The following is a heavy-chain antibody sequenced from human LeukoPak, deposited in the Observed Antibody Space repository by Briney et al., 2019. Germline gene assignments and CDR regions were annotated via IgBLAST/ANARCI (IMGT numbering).Heavy chain of an antibody. Sequence: GGSLRLSCAASGFTFSSYSMNWVRQAPGKGLEWVSSISATSNYIYYADSVKGRFTISRDNAKNSLYLQMNSLRAEDTAVYYCVRDTSGYTFDDWGQGTLSPSPQ. D-gene: IGHD5-18*01. CDR3: VRDTSGYTFDD. V-gene: IGHV3-21*01. CDR2: ISATSNYI. CDR1: GFTFSSYS. J-gene: IGHJ4*02.